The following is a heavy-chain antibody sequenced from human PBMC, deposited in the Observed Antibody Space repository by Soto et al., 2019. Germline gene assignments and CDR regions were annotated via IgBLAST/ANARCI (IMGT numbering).Heavy chain of an antibody. J-gene: IGHJ3*02. D-gene: IGHD2-2*01. CDR1: GFTFSGYS. CDR3: XXXXXXXXSNSCFHLPDAFDI. V-gene: IGHV3-48*01. Sequence: EVQLVESGGGLVQPGGSLRLSCAASGFTFSGYSMNWVRQAPGKGLEWISYISSSSSTIYYADSVKGRFTISRDNGKNSLYLQMXXXRAXXXXXXXXXXXXXXXXSNSCFHLPDAFDIWGQGTMVTVSS. CDR2: ISSSSSTI.